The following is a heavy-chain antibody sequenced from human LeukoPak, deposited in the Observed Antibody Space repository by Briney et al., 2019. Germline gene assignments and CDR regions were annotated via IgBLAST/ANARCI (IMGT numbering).Heavy chain of an antibody. V-gene: IGHV3-48*03. CDR3: AVVEMATIC. CDR1: GFTFSSYE. J-gene: IGHJ4*02. CDR2: ISSSGSTI. D-gene: IGHD5-24*01. Sequence: PGGSLRLSCAASGFTFSSYEMNWDRQAPGKGLEWVSYISSSGSTIYYADSVKGRFTISRDNSKNTLYLQMNSLRAEDTAVYYCAVVEMATICWGQGTLVTVSS.